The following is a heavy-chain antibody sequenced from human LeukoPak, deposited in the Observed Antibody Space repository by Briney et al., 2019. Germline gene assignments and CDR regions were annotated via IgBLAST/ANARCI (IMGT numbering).Heavy chain of an antibody. D-gene: IGHD1-7*01. J-gene: IGHJ2*01. Sequence: ASVKVSCKVSGYTLTELSMHWVRQAPGKGLEWMGGFDPEVGETIYAQKFQGRVTMTEGTSTDTAYMELSSLRSEDTAVYYCATANWNYVSWYFDLWGRGTLVTVSS. V-gene: IGHV1-24*01. CDR1: GYTLTELS. CDR2: FDPEVGET. CDR3: ATANWNYVSWYFDL.